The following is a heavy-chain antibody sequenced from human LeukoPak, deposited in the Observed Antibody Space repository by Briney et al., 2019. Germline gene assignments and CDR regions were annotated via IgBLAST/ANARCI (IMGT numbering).Heavy chain of an antibody. V-gene: IGHV3-64*01. J-gene: IGHJ4*02. CDR3: ASDHGAY. CDR2: ISSNGGST. CDR1: GFTFSSYA. D-gene: IGHD1-26*01. Sequence: GGSLRLSCAASGFTFSSYAMHWVRQAPGKGLEYVSAISSNGGSTYYANSVKGRFTISRDNSKNTLYLQMGSLRAEDTAIYYSASDHGAYWGQGTLVTVSS.